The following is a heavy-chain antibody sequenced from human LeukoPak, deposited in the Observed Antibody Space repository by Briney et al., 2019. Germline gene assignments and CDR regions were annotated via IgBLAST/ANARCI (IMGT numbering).Heavy chain of an antibody. CDR3: ASNPHCGGDCFTNDAFDI. D-gene: IGHD2-21*02. Sequence: SVKVSCKASGGTFSSYAISWVRQAPGQGLEWMGGIIPIFGTANYAQKFQGRVTITTDESTSTAYMELSSLRSEDTAVYYCASNPHCGGDCFTNDAFDIWGQGTMVTVSS. J-gene: IGHJ3*02. V-gene: IGHV1-69*05. CDR2: IIPIFGTA. CDR1: GGTFSSYA.